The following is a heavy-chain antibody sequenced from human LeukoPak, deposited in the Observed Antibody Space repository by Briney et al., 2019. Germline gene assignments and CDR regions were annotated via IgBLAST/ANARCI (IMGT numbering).Heavy chain of an antibody. D-gene: IGHD5-24*01. V-gene: IGHV1-69*05. CDR1: GGTFITYG. J-gene: IGHJ4*02. Sequence: EASVKVSCKASGGTFITYGINWVRQAPGQGLEWMGGIVPMFGIANYAQKFEGRASITTDESSTTAYMELSSLRSEDTAFYYCATTSVRDGFNYFDYWGQGTLVPVSS. CDR3: ATTSVRDGFNYFDY. CDR2: IVPMFGIA.